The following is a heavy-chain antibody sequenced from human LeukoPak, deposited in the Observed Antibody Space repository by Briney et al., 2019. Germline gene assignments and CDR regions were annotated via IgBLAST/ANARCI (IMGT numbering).Heavy chain of an antibody. CDR2: ITGSSSYT. V-gene: IGHV3-21*01. Sequence: GGSLILSCAASGFTFSSYTMNWVRQAPGKGLEWVSSITGSSSYTYYADSVKGRFTISRDNAKNSLYLQMNSLRAEDTAVYYCARVAVAGTWWFDPWGQGTLVTVSS. J-gene: IGHJ5*02. CDR1: GFTFSSYT. CDR3: ARVAVAGTWWFDP. D-gene: IGHD6-19*01.